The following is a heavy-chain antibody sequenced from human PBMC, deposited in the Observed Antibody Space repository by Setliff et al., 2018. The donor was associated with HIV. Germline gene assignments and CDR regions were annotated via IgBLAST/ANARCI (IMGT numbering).Heavy chain of an antibody. V-gene: IGHV1-8*01. CDR3: ARPSTSCYGSRCPPDY. J-gene: IGHJ4*02. Sequence: ASVKVSCKASGYTFSSHTIHWVRQAPGQGLEWMGWINTGNGNTGYAQKFQGRATITRNTSISTAYMELSSLRSEDTAVYYCARPSTSCYGSRCPPDYWGQGTLVTVSS. CDR2: INTGNGNT. D-gene: IGHD2-2*01. CDR1: GYTFSSHT.